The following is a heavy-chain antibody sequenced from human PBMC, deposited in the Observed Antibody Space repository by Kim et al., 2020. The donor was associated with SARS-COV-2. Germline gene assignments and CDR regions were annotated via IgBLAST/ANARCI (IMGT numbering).Heavy chain of an antibody. J-gene: IGHJ6*02. V-gene: IGHV4-4*07. CDR2: MYSSGST. CDR1: GGSINNYY. Sequence: SETLSLTCTVSGGSINNYYWSWVRQPAGKRLEWIGRMYSSGSTNYNPSLRSRVTMSLDTSRNHFSLRLRSVTATDTAVDYCARCLEQDSGHDYGMDVWGQGTTVTVSS. D-gene: IGHD5-12*01. CDR3: ARCLEQDSGHDYGMDV.